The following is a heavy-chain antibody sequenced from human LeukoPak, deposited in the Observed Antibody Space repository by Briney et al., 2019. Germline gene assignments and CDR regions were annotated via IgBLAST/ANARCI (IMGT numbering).Heavy chain of an antibody. CDR3: ARDQRNSGSYRFEY. Sequence: ASVKVSFKTSGYTFSGSGISWVRQAPGQGLEWMGWITGNNGNTNYAPSLLGRVTMTTDTSTNTAYMELTSLKSDDTAVYYCARDQRNSGSYRFEYWGQGTLVTVSS. CDR2: ITGNNGNT. CDR1: GYTFSGSG. V-gene: IGHV1-18*01. J-gene: IGHJ4*02. D-gene: IGHD1-26*01.